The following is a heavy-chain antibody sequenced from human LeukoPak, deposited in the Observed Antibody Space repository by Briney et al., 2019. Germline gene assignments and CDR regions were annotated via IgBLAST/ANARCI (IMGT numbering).Heavy chain of an antibody. J-gene: IGHJ5*02. CDR2: IIPIFGTA. V-gene: IGHV1-69*06. D-gene: IGHD3-22*01. Sequence: GASVKVSCKASGGTFSSYAISWVRQAPGQGLEWMGGIIPIFGTANYAQKFQGRVTMTEDTTGDTAYMELSSLRSEDTAVYYCTTLTDYDDSSGYSFDPWGQGTLVTVSS. CDR1: GGTFSSYA. CDR3: TTLTDYDDSSGYSFDP.